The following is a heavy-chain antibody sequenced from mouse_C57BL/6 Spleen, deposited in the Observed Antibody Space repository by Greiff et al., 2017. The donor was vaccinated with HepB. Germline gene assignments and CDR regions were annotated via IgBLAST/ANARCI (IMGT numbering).Heavy chain of an antibody. CDR1: GYTFTSYW. D-gene: IGHD2-4*01. Sequence: QQSCKASGYTFTSYWMHWVQQRPGRGLEWIGRIDPNRGGTKYNEKFKSKATLTVDKPSSTAYMQLSSLTSEDSAVYYCAREDYAFADWGQGTLVTVSA. V-gene: IGHV1-72*01. J-gene: IGHJ3*01. CDR3: AREDYAFAD. CDR2: IDPNRGGT.